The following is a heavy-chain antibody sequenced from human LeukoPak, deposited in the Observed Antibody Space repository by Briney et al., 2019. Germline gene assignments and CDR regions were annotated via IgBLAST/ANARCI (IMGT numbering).Heavy chain of an antibody. CDR3: ASLGATTLFYYGMDV. J-gene: IGHJ6*02. D-gene: IGHD1-26*01. CDR2: LDPKSGGT. V-gene: IGHV1-2*02. Sequence: ASVKVSCKASGGIFSTYAISWVRQAPGQGLEWMGWLDPKSGGTNYAENFQGRVTVTRDPSISTVYLELNSLRSDDTAAYYCASLGATTLFYYGMDVWGQGTTVTVSS. CDR1: GGIFSTYA.